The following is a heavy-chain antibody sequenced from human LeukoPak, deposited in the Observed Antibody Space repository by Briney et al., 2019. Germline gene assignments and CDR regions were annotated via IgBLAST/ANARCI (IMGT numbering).Heavy chain of an antibody. J-gene: IGHJ5*02. Sequence: SETLSLTCTVSGGSISNYYWSWIRQPPGKGLEWIGYIYYSGSTNYNPSLKSRVTISVDTSKNQFSLKLSSVTAADTAVYYCARVGVSSYYDDWFDPWGQGTLVTVSS. CDR1: GGSISNYY. V-gene: IGHV4-59*12. D-gene: IGHD1-26*01. CDR2: IYYSGST. CDR3: ARVGVSSYYDDWFDP.